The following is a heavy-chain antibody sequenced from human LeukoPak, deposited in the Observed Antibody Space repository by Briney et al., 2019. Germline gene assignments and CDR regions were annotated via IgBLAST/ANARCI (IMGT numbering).Heavy chain of an antibody. Sequence: SETLSLTCTVSGGSISSSSYYWSWIRQPPGKGLEWIGYIYYSGSTNYNPSLKSRVTISVDTSKNQFSLKLSSVTAADTAVYYCARDFGYYDSSGYQETVAFDIWGQGTMVTVSS. CDR1: GGSISSSSYY. V-gene: IGHV4-61*01. CDR3: ARDFGYYDSSGYQETVAFDI. J-gene: IGHJ3*02. CDR2: IYYSGST. D-gene: IGHD3-22*01.